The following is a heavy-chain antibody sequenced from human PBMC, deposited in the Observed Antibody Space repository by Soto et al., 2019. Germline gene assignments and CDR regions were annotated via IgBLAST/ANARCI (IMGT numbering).Heavy chain of an antibody. V-gene: IGHV4-31*03. CDR3: ARGARDSSTSQVVADKEGFDY. J-gene: IGHJ4*02. CDR1: GGSISSGGYY. CDR2: IYYSGST. Sequence: SETLSLTCTVSGGSISSGGYYWSWIRQHPGKGLEWIGYIYYSGSTYYNPSLKSRVTISVDTSKNQFSLKLSSVTAADTAVYYCARGARDSSTSQVVADKEGFDYWGQGTLVTVSS. D-gene: IGHD2-2*01.